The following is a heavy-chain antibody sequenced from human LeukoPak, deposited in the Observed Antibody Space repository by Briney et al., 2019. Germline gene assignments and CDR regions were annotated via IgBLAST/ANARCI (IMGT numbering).Heavy chain of an antibody. J-gene: IGHJ6*04. V-gene: IGHV3-30*18. CDR2: ISIDGAKT. D-gene: IGHD2-2*01. Sequence: GTSPRLSCAASGFTFNNFAMHWVRQAPGKGLEWVVVISIDGAKTYSADSVKGRFTISRDNSKKTLYLKMNTVRAEDTAVYYCAKGEGGSSSWYDFYDYGMDVWGKGTTVTVSS. CDR1: GFTFNNFA. CDR3: AKGEGGSSSWYDFYDYGMDV.